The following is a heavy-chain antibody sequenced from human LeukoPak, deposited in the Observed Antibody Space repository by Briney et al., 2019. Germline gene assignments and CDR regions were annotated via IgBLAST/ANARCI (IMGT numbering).Heavy chain of an antibody. CDR3: ARAMFSSSWYLDY. J-gene: IGHJ4*02. V-gene: IGHV3-48*03. CDR2: ISSSGATI. CDR1: GFTFSSYE. Sequence: GGSLRLSCAASGFTFSSYEMNWVHQAPGKGLEWVSYISSSGATIYYADSVKGRFTISRDNAENSLYLQLNSLRAEDTAVYYCARAMFSSSWYLDYWGQGTLVTVSS. D-gene: IGHD6-13*01.